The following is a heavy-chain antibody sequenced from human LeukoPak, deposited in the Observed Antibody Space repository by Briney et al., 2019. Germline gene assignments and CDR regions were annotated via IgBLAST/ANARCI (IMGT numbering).Heavy chain of an antibody. Sequence: SQTLSLTCAVSGCSISSGGYSWSWIRQPPGKGLEWIGYIYHSGSTYYNPSLKSRVTISVDRSKNQFSLKLSSVTAAGTAVYYCARSYDGDAFDIWGQGTMVTVSS. CDR1: GCSISSGGYS. V-gene: IGHV4-30-2*01. CDR3: ARSYDGDAFDI. CDR2: IYHSGST. D-gene: IGHD3-22*01. J-gene: IGHJ3*02.